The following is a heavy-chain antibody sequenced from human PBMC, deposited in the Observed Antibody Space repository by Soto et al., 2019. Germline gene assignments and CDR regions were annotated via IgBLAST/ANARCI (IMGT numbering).Heavy chain of an antibody. V-gene: IGHV3-23*01. Sequence: QPGGSLRLSCAASGFTFSSYAMSWVRQAPGKGLEWVSAISGSGGSTYYADSVKGRFTISRDNSKNTLYLQMNSLRAEDTAVYYCAKDPAFGPLYSSEPFDYWGQGTLVTVSS. D-gene: IGHD6-19*01. CDR2: ISGSGGST. CDR3: AKDPAFGPLYSSEPFDY. J-gene: IGHJ4*02. CDR1: GFTFSSYA.